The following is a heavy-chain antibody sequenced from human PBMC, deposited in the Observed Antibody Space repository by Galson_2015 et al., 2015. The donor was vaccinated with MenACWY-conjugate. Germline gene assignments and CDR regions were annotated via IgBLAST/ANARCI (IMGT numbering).Heavy chain of an antibody. CDR1: RYTFTSYA. Sequence: SVKVSCKASRYTFTSYAMHWVRQAPGQRLEWMGWINTANGKPQYSQKFQGRVTITRDTSASTAYMEVSRLRSEDTAVYYCARDRVAMEDIAAAQPFDYWGQGTLVTVSS. J-gene: IGHJ4*02. CDR3: ARDRVAMEDIAAAQPFDY. CDR2: INTANGKP. V-gene: IGHV1-3*04. D-gene: IGHD6-13*01.